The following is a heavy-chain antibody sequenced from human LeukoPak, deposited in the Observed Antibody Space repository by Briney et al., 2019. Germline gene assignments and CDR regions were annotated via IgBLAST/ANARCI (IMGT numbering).Heavy chain of an antibody. CDR1: GFTVTNNY. CDR2: IFTGGST. V-gene: IGHV3-66*01. D-gene: IGHD2-21*02. J-gene: IGHJ4*02. Sequence: GGSLRLSCAASGFTVTNNYMNWVRQAPGKGLEWVSVIFTGGSTHYADSVKGRFTISRDNSKNTLYLQMNSLRAEDTAVYYCARDTRGYCGGDRYLDQWGQGTLVTVSS. CDR3: ARDTRGYCGGDRYLDQ.